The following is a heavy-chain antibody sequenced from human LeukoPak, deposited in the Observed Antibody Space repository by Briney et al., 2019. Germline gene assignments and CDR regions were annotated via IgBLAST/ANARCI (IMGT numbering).Heavy chain of an antibody. CDR3: ARGGPIAAAGWFDP. CDR2: IYASGST. D-gene: IGHD6-13*01. V-gene: IGHV4-4*07. Sequence: SETLSLTCTVSGGSISSYYWSWIRQPAGKALEWIGRIYASGSTNYNPSLKSRVTISLDTSKNQFSLKLSSVTAADTAVYYCARGGPIAAAGWFDPWGQGTLVTVSS. CDR1: GGSISSYY. J-gene: IGHJ5*02.